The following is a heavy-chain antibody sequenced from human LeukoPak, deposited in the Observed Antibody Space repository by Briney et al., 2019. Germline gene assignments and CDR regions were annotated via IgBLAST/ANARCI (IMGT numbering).Heavy chain of an antibody. CDR1: GLSFSSFA. CDR3: AKASWVSSTDAVR. D-gene: IGHD3-16*01. Sequence: GSLRLSCAASGLSFSSFAMSWVRQGPARGLEWVSSIRGNGETSYADSVKGRFTLSSDSSRNTVYFQLNNLRVEDTAIYYCAKASWVSSTDAVRWGQGTLVTVSS. J-gene: IGHJ4*02. V-gene: IGHV3-23*01. CDR2: IRGNGET.